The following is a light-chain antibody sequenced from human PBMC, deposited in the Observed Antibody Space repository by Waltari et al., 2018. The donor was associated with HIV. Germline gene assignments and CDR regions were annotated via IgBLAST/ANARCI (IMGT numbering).Light chain of an antibody. CDR1: QSVSSN. V-gene: IGKV3-15*01. J-gene: IGKJ2*01. Sequence: EIVMTQSPVTLSVSPGERATLSCRARQSVSSNLAWYQQKPGQPPRLLIYGASTRATGIPARFSGSGSGTEFTLTISSLQSEDFAVYYCQHYNNWPPYTFGQGTKLEIK. CDR3: QHYNNWPPYT. CDR2: GAS.